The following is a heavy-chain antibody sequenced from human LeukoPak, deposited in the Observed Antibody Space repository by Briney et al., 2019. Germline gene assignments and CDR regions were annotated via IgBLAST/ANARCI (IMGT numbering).Heavy chain of an antibody. J-gene: IGHJ6*02. V-gene: IGHV3-30*18. Sequence: GRSLRLSCAASGFTFSSYGMHWVRQAPGKGLEWVAVISYDGSNKYYADSVKGRFTISRDNSKNTLYLQMNSLRAEDTAVYYCAKEYYYYGMDVGGQGTTVTVSS. CDR2: ISYDGSNK. CDR1: GFTFSSYG. CDR3: AKEYYYYGMDV.